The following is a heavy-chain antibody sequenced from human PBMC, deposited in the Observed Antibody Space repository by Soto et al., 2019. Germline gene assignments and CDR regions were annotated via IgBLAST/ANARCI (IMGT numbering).Heavy chain of an antibody. V-gene: IGHV1-69*06. Sequence: SVKVSCKASGGTFSSYAISWVRQSPGQGLEWMGGIIPIFGTANYAQKFQGRVTITADKSTSTAYMELSSLRAEDTAVYYCARAIAADLYYFDYWGQGTLVTVSS. CDR3: ARAIAADLYYFDY. CDR2: IIPIFGTA. D-gene: IGHD6-13*01. J-gene: IGHJ4*02. CDR1: GGTFSSYA.